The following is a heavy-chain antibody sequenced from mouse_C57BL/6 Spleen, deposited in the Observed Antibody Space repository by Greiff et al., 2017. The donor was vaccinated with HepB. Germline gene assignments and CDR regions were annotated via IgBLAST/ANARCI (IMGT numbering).Heavy chain of an antibody. CDR3: ANYGSRGCFDY. D-gene: IGHD1-1*01. CDR1: GYAFSSSW. CDR2: IYPGDGDT. V-gene: IGHV1-82*01. Sequence: QVQLQQSGPELVKPGASVKISCKASGYAFSSSWMNWVKQRPGKGLEWIGRIYPGDGDTNYNGKFKGKATLTADKSSSTAYMQLSSLTSEDSAVYFCANYGSRGCFDYWGQGTTLTVSS. J-gene: IGHJ2*01.